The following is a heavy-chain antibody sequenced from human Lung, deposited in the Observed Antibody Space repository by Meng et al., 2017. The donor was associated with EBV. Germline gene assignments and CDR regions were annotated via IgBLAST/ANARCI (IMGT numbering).Heavy chain of an antibody. CDR2: IYHSGST. Sequence: LPESGVGLVKPSQTLSLTCAVSGGSISSGGYSWSWIRQPPGKGLEWIGYIYHSGSTYYNPSLKSRVTISVDRSKNQFSLKLSSVTAADTAVYYCARGITMVRGVPGHWFDPWGQGTLVTVSS. CDR3: ARGITMVRGVPGHWFDP. J-gene: IGHJ5*02. V-gene: IGHV4-30-2*01. D-gene: IGHD3-10*01. CDR1: GGSISSGGYS.